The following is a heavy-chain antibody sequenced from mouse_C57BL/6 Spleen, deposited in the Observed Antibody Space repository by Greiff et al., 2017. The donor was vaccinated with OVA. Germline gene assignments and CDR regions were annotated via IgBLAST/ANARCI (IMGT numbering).Heavy chain of an antibody. D-gene: IGHD2-5*01. Sequence: QVQLKQSGPGLVQPSQSLSITCTVSGFSLTSYGVHWVRQSPGKGLEWLGVIWSGGSTDYNAAFISRLSISKDNSKSQVFFKMNSLQADDTAIYYCASPYYSNYGYFDVWGTGTTVTVSS. CDR1: GFSLTSYG. J-gene: IGHJ1*03. V-gene: IGHV2-2*01. CDR2: IWSGGST. CDR3: ASPYYSNYGYFDV.